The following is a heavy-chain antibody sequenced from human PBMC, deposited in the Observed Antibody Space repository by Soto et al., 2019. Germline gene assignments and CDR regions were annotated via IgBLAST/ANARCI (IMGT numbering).Heavy chain of an antibody. CDR2: IKPDGSQK. CDR1: GFSFSNYW. V-gene: IGHV3-7*04. CDR3: ARGDYHDTSGPFSDAFDI. Sequence: EVQLVESGGGLVQPGGSLRLSCAASGFSFSNYWMSWVRQAPGKVLEWVANIKPDGSQKWYVDSVKGRFTISRDNAKNSLYLQMISLRVDDTSMYYCARGDYHDTSGPFSDAFDIWGQGTMVTVSS. D-gene: IGHD3-22*01. J-gene: IGHJ3*02.